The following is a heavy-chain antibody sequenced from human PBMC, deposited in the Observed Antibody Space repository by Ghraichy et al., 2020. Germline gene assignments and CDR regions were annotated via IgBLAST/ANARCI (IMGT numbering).Heavy chain of an antibody. D-gene: IGHD3-22*01. Sequence: ASVKVSCKVSGYTLTELSMHWVRQAPGKGLEWMGGFDPEDGETIYAQKFQGRVTMTEDTSTDTAYMELSSLRSEDTAVYYCATRAPPGIYYYDSSGYSPPFDYWGQGTLVTVSS. V-gene: IGHV1-24*01. CDR1: GYTLTELS. J-gene: IGHJ4*02. CDR2: FDPEDGET. CDR3: ATRAPPGIYYYDSSGYSPPFDY.